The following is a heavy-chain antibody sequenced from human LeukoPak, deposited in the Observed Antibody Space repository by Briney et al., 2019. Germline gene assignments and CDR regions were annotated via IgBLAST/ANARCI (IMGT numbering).Heavy chain of an antibody. CDR3: AREDPQITVPVGLDV. CDR2: IYYSRST. V-gene: IGHV4-59*13. CDR1: GGSISTFY. J-gene: IGHJ6*02. D-gene: IGHD3-16*01. Sequence: KPSETLSFPCPVSGGSISTFYWSWLRQPPGKGLEWIGYIYYSRSTNYNTSLKSRVTISVDTAKNHISLRLSSVTAADTAVYYCAREDPQITVPVGLDVWGQGTTVTVSS.